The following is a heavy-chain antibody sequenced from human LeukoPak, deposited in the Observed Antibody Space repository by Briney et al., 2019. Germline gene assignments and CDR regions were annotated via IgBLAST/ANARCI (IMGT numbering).Heavy chain of an antibody. CDR3: ARAVPRRTMVGATRVDY. V-gene: IGHV1-18*01. J-gene: IGHJ4*02. CDR1: GYTFATYG. CDR2: ISAYNGNT. D-gene: IGHD1-26*01. Sequence: ASVKVSCKASGYTFATYGVSWVRQAPGQGLEWMGWISAYNGNTNYAQKLQGRVTMTTDTSTSTAYMELRSLRSDDTALYYCARAVPRRTMVGATRVDYWGQGTLVTVSS.